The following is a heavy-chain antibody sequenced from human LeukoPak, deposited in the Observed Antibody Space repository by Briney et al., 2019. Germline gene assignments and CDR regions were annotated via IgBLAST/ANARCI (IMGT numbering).Heavy chain of an antibody. CDR2: ISGSGGST. J-gene: IGHJ4*02. V-gene: IGHV3-23*01. CDR1: GFTFSDYY. D-gene: IGHD6-13*01. Sequence: GGSLRLSCAASGFTFSDYYMSWIRQAPGKGLEWVSAISGSGGSTYYADSVKGRFTISRDNSKNTLYLQMDSLRAEDTAVYYCARGDTYSSSWYGFHYWGQGTLVTVSS. CDR3: ARGDTYSSSWYGFHY.